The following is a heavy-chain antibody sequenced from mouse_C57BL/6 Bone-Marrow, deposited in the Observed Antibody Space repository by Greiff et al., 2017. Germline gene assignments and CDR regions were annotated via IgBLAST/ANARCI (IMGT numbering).Heavy chain of an antibody. J-gene: IGHJ2*01. Sequence: DVQLQESGPGLVKPSQSVFLSCTVSGISFTTGNYRWSWIRQFPGNKLEWIGYIYYSGTITYNPSLTSRTSITRDTPKNQFFLEMNSLTAEDTATCYCARDYYGSSDYWGQGTTLTVSA. CDR2: IYYSGTI. V-gene: IGHV3-5*01. D-gene: IGHD1-1*01. CDR1: GISFTTGNYR. CDR3: ARDYYGSSDY.